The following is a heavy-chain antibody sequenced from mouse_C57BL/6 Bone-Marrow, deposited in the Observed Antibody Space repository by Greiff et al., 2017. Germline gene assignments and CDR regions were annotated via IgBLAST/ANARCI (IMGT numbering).Heavy chain of an antibody. CDR1: GYAFSSSW. CDR2: IYPGDGDT. V-gene: IGHV1-82*01. J-gene: IGHJ4*01. Sequence: QVQLQQSGPELVKPGASVKISCKASGYAFSSSWMNWVKQRPGRGLEWIGRIYPGDGDTNYNGKFKGKATLTADKSSSTAYMQLSSLTSEDSAVYFCARVRELLWLPRRLYYAMDYWGQGTSVTVSS. CDR3: ARVRELLWLPRRLYYAMDY. D-gene: IGHD2-2*01.